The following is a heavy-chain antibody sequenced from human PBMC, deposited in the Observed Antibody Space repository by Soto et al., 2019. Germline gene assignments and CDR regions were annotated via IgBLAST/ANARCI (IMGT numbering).Heavy chain of an antibody. CDR3: ARDQGYCSGGSCYSSRNNWFDP. J-gene: IGHJ5*02. Sequence: ASVKVSCKASGCTFSSYAISWVRQAPGQGLEWMGGIIPIFGTANYAQKFQGRVTITADESTSTAYMELSSLRSEDTAVYYCARDQGYCSGGSCYSSRNNWFDPWGQGTLVTVSS. V-gene: IGHV1-69*13. D-gene: IGHD2-15*01. CDR2: IIPIFGTA. CDR1: GCTFSSYA.